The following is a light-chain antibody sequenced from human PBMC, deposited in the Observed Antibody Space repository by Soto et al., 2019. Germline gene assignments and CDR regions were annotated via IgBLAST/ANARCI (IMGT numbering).Light chain of an antibody. CDR1: QSVNSN. J-gene: IGKJ1*01. CDR3: LQYNNWWT. V-gene: IGKV3-15*01. Sequence: EMVKTQSPAALSVSPGERVTLSCRASQSVNSNLAWYQQSPGQAPRLLIYDASTRATGIPPRFSGTGSGTEFTLTISSLQSEDFAVYYCLQYNNWWTFGQGTKVDIK. CDR2: DAS.